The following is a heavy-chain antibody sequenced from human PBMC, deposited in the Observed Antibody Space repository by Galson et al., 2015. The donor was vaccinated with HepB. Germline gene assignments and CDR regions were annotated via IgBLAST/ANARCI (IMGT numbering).Heavy chain of an antibody. Sequence: SLRLSCAASGFTFSSYWMTWVRQAPGKELEWVASIKQDGDEKYYVDSVKGRFTISRDNAKNSVYLQMNSLRAEDTAVYYCARARSNSYDYWGQGTLVTVSS. CDR3: ARARSNSYDY. V-gene: IGHV3-7*01. CDR1: GFTFSSYW. J-gene: IGHJ4*02. D-gene: IGHD4-11*01. CDR2: IKQDGDEK.